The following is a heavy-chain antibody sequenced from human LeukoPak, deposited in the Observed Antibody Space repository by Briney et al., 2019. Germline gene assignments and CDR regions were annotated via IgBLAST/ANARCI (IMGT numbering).Heavy chain of an antibody. J-gene: IGHJ4*02. D-gene: IGHD5/OR15-5a*01. CDR2: ISFSGST. CDR1: GGSISSYY. CDR3: AADLGLLNFDS. Sequence: TSEPLSLTCTVSGGSISSYYWSWIRQPPGKGLEWVGYISFSGSTNYNPSLKSRVTISVDTSKNQFSLKLTSVTAADTAVYYCAADLGLLNFDSWGQGILVAVSS. V-gene: IGHV4-59*08.